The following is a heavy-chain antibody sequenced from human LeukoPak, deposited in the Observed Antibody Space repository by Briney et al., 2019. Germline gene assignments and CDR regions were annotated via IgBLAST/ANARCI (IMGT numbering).Heavy chain of an antibody. CDR3: ARGKELTGTSGHYSFDL. CDR1: TGSLNSYF. J-gene: IGHJ4*02. V-gene: IGHV4-4*07. CDR2: VSGTGTA. D-gene: IGHD1-7*01. Sequence: SETLSLTCTVSTGSLNSYFWTWVRQPAGKGLEWIGRVSGTGTAYSNASLERRGIISLDTSRNQFSLKLMSVTAADTAVYYCARGKELTGTSGHYSFDLWGPGTLVSVSS.